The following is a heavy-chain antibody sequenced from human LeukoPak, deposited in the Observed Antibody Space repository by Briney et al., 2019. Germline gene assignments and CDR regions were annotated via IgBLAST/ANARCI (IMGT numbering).Heavy chain of an antibody. CDR1: GGSISSSSYY. V-gene: IGHV4-39*01. D-gene: IGHD4-17*01. CDR3: ARRLRYGDYCFDP. CDR2: IYYSGST. Sequence: PSETLSLTCTVSGGSISSSSYYWGWIRQPPGKGLEWIGSIYYSGSTYYNPSLKSRVTISVDTSKNQFSLKLSSVTAADTAVYYCARRLRYGDYCFDPWGQGTLVTVSS. J-gene: IGHJ5*02.